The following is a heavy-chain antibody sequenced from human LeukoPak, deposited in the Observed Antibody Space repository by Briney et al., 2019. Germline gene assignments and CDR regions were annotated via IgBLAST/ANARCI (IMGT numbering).Heavy chain of an antibody. CDR2: ISSSSSYI. V-gene: IGHV3-21*01. Sequence: GGSLRLSCAASGFTFSSYSMNWVRQAPGKGLEWVSSISSSSSYIYYADSVKGRFTISRDNAKNSLYLQMNSLRAEDTAVYYCARDFWSGSDYYYMDVWGKGTTVTVSS. CDR3: ARDFWSGSDYYYMDV. CDR1: GFTFSSYS. D-gene: IGHD3-3*01. J-gene: IGHJ6*03.